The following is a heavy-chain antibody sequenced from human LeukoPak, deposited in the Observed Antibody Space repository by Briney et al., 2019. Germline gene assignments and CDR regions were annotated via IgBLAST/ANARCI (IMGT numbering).Heavy chain of an antibody. J-gene: IGHJ4*02. CDR1: GFTLSSYE. V-gene: IGHV3-23*01. CDR2: IDYSGGSS. D-gene: IGHD6-19*01. Sequence: GGSLRLSCTDSGFTLSSYEMSWIRQAPGNGLEWVSSIDYSGGSSYYPDSVKGRFTISRDDSKNTLYLQLNSLRADDTAVYYCANSPILAVADYFGSWGQGMLVTVSS. CDR3: ANSPILAVADYFGS.